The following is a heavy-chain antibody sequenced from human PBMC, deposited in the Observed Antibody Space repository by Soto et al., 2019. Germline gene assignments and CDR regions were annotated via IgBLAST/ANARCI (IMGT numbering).Heavy chain of an antibody. D-gene: IGHD5-18*01. CDR2: ISYDGSNK. V-gene: IGHV3-30-3*01. J-gene: IGHJ6*02. CDR1: GFTFSSYA. Sequence: GGSLRLSCAASGFTFSSYAMHWVRQAPGKGLEWVAVISYDGSNKYYADSVKGRFTISRDNSKNTLYLQMNSLRAEDTAVYYCARVGPVDTAMGGSYYYYYGMDVWGQGTTVTVSS. CDR3: ARVGPVDTAMGGSYYYYYGMDV.